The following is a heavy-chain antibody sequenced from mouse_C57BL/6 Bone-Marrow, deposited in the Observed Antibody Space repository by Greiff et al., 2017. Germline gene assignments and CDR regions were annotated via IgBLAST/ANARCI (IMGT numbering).Heavy chain of an antibody. V-gene: IGHV1-72*01. CDR1: GYTFTSYW. CDR2: IDPNSGGT. CDR3: ASPPTVGDYYAMDY. Sequence: DQLQQPGAELVKPGASVKLSCKASGYTFTSYWMHWVKKRPGRGLEWIGRIDPNSGGTKYNEKFKSKATLTVDKPSSTAYMQRSSLTSEDSAVYYCASPPTVGDYYAMDYWGQGTSVTVSS. J-gene: IGHJ4*01. D-gene: IGHD1-1*01.